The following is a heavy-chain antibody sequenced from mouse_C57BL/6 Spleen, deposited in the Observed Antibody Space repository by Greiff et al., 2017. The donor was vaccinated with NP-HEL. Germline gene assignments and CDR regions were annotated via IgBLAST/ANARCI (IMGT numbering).Heavy chain of an antibody. V-gene: IGHV5-6*02. CDR3: ASQGGSIYPYAMDY. Sequence: DVMLVESGGDLVKPGGSLKLSCAASGFTFSSYGMSWVRQTPDKRLEWVATISSGGSYTYYPDSVKGRFTISRDNAKNTLYLQMSRLKSEDTAMYYCASQGGSIYPYAMDYWGQGTSVTVSS. CDR2: ISSGGSYT. J-gene: IGHJ4*01. D-gene: IGHD1-1*01. CDR1: GFTFSSYG.